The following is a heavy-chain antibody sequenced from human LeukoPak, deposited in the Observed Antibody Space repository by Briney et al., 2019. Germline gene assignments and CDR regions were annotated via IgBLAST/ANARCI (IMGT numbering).Heavy chain of an antibody. CDR2: IYSGGST. CDR1: GFTFSSNY. J-gene: IGHJ4*02. V-gene: IGHV3-53*01. D-gene: IGHD3-22*01. Sequence: GGSLRLSCAASGFTFSSNYMSWVRQAQGKGLEWVSVIYSGGSTYYSDSVKGRFTISRDNSKNTLYLQMNSLRAEDTAVYYCAREGRYYYDSSGYIDYWGQGTLVTVSS. CDR3: AREGRYYYDSSGYIDY.